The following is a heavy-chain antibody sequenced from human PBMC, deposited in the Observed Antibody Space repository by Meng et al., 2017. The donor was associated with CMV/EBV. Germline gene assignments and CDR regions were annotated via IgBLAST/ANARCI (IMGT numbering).Heavy chain of an antibody. V-gene: IGHV4-61*01. CDR3: ARCVVVPAAHATPRIWFDP. Sequence: SETLSLTCTVSGGSVSSGSCYWSWIRQPPGKGLEWIGYIYYSGSTNYNPSLKSRVTISVDTSKNQFSLRLSSVTAADTAVYYCARCVVVPAAHATPRIWFDPWGQGTLVTVSS. CDR1: GGSVSSGSCY. J-gene: IGHJ5*02. D-gene: IGHD2-2*01. CDR2: IYYSGST.